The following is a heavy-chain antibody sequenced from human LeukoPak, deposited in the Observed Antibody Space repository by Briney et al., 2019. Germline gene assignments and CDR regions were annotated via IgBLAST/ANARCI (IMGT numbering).Heavy chain of an antibody. D-gene: IGHD3-10*01. CDR3: AGEGITMVRGVIIPSQNFDY. J-gene: IGHJ4*02. CDR2: IIPIFGTA. V-gene: IGHV1-69*13. CDR1: GGTFSSYA. Sequence: GASVKVSCKASGGTFSSYAISWVRQAPGQGLEWMGGIIPIFGTANYAQKFQGRVTITADESTSTAYMELSSLRSEDTAVYYCAGEGITMVRGVIIPSQNFDYWGQGTLVTVSS.